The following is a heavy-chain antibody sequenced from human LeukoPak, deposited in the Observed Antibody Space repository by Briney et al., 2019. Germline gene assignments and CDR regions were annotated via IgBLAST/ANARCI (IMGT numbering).Heavy chain of an antibody. CDR3: AIEDYATRGYLFAFDI. CDR2: IYYSGST. CDR1: GGSISSYY. D-gene: IGHD3-22*01. J-gene: IGHJ3*02. Sequence: SETLSLTCTVSGGSISSYYWSWIRQPPGKGLEWIGYIYYSGSTNYNPSLKSRVTISVDTSKNQFSLKLSSVTAADTAVYYCAIEDYATRGYLFAFDIGGPGTTVTVSS. V-gene: IGHV4-59*01.